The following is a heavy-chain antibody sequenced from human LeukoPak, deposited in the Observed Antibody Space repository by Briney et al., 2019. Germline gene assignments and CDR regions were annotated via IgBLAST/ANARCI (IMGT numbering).Heavy chain of an antibody. CDR2: INHSGST. D-gene: IGHD2-2*01. Sequence: SETLSLTCAVYGGSFSGYYWSWIRQPPGKGLEWIGEINHSGSTNYNPSLKSRVTISVDTSRNQFSLKLSSVTAADTAVYYCAVVPAANYGMDVWGQGTTVTVSS. V-gene: IGHV4-34*01. CDR3: AVVPAANYGMDV. J-gene: IGHJ6*02. CDR1: GGSFSGYY.